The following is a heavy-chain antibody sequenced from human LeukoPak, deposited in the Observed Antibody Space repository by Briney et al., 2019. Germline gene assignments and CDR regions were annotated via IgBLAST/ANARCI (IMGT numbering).Heavy chain of an antibody. Sequence: PSETLSLTCTVSGGSISSYYWSWIRQPPGKGLEWIGYIYYSGSTNYNPSLKSRVTISVDTSKNQFSLKLSSVTAADTAVYYCARDPGIAIGMDVWGQGTTVTVSS. J-gene: IGHJ6*02. CDR2: IYYSGST. V-gene: IGHV4-59*01. CDR1: GGSISSYY. CDR3: ARDPGIAIGMDV. D-gene: IGHD6-13*01.